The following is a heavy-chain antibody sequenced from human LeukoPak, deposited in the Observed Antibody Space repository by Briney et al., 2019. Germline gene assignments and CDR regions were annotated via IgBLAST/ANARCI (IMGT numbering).Heavy chain of an antibody. CDR3: ARHPVFYYFDY. CDR1: GGSFSGYY. CDR2: INHSGST. V-gene: IGHV4-34*01. Sequence: SETLSLTCAVYGGSFSGYYWSWIRRPPGKGLEWIGEINHSGSTNYNPSLKSRVTISVDTSKNQFSLKLSSVTAADTAVYYCARHPVFYYFDYWGQGTLVTVSS. J-gene: IGHJ4*02.